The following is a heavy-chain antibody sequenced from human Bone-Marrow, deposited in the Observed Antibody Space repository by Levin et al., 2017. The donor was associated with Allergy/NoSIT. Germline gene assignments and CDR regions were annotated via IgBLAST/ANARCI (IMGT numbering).Heavy chain of an antibody. J-gene: IGHJ4*02. Sequence: SETLSLTCTVSGGSISSSSYYWGWIRQPPGTGLEWIGSIYYSGSTYYNPSLKSRVTISVDTSKNQFSLKLSSVTAADTAVYYCATRGTYYYGSGSYLRGDYWGQGTLVTVSS. CDR1: GGSISSSSYY. D-gene: IGHD3-10*01. V-gene: IGHV4-39*07. CDR3: ATRGTYYYGSGSYLRGDY. CDR2: IYYSGST.